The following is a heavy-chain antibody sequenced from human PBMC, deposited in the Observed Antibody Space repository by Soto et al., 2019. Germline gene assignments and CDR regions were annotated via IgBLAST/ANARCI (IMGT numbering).Heavy chain of an antibody. CDR1: GFTLSSYA. J-gene: IGHJ5*02. V-gene: IGHV3-23*01. CDR3: ARYSGWYSYNWFDP. D-gene: IGHD6-19*01. CDR2: LSSSGAGA. Sequence: GGSLRLSCAISGFTLSSYAMSWVRQAPGKGLEWITSLSSSGAGAYYADSVKGRFTISRDNAENSVYLQMSSLRGEDTAMYYCARYSGWYSYNWFDPWGQGTLVTVSS.